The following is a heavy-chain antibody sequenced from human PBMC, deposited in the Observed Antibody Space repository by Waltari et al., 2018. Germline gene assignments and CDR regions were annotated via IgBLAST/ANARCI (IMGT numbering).Heavy chain of an antibody. D-gene: IGHD3-3*01. CDR3: AREGGYGLLKRLGALDY. J-gene: IGHJ4*02. CDR2: IIPILGTA. Sequence: QVQLVQSGAEVKKPGSSVKVSCKASGGTFSSYAISWVRQAPGQGLEWMGGIIPILGTANYAQKFQGRVTITADESTSTAYMELSSLRSEDTAVYYCAREGGYGLLKRLGALDYWGQGTLVTVSS. CDR1: GGTFSSYA. V-gene: IGHV1-69*01.